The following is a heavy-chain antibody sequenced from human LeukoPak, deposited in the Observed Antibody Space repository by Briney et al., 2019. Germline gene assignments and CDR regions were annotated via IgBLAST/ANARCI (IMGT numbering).Heavy chain of an antibody. V-gene: IGHV4-39*01. D-gene: IGHD6-13*01. Sequence: KSSETLSLTCTVSGGSINSSSYYWGWIRQPPGKGLEWIGTIYYSGSTYYNPSLKSRVTISVDTSKNQFSLKLSSVTAADTAVYYCGTGAAAGSSVDYWGQGTLVTVSS. CDR2: IYYSGST. J-gene: IGHJ4*02. CDR3: GTGAAAGSSVDY. CDR1: GGSINSSSYY.